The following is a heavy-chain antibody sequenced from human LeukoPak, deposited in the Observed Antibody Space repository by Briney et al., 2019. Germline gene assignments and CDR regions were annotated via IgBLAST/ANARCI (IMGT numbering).Heavy chain of an antibody. D-gene: IGHD1-26*01. CDR2: VWSGGNNK. Sequence: GGSLRRSCAASGFIFSTYGMHWIRQAPGKGLEWVAVVWSGGNNKYYSDSVKGRFTISRDNSKNTLYLQMNSLRAEDTAVYYCAKDGQVGAIGYFDYRGQGTLVTVSS. V-gene: IGHV3-33*06. J-gene: IGHJ4*02. CDR1: GFIFSTYG. CDR3: AKDGQVGAIGYFDY.